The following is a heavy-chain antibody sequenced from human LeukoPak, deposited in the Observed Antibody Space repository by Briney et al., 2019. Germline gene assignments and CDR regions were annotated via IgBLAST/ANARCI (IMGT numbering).Heavy chain of an antibody. J-gene: IGHJ4*02. D-gene: IGHD3-22*01. CDR1: GFTFSSYA. CDR3: AKGKPSSIVVVIDYFDY. CDR2: ISGGSGST. V-gene: IGHV3-23*01. Sequence: GGSLRLSCAASGFTFSSYAMGWVRQAPGKGLEWVSAISGGSGSTYYADSVKGRFTISRDNSKNTLYLQMNSLRAEDTAVYYCAKGKPSSIVVVIDYFDYWGQGTLVTVSS.